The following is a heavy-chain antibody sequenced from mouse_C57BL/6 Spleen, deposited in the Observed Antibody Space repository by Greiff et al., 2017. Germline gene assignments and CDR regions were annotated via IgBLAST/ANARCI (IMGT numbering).Heavy chain of an antibody. CDR3: AREGIYYGNFYWYFDV. CDR1: GYTFTSYW. J-gene: IGHJ1*03. CDR2: IHPNSGST. V-gene: IGHV1-64*01. Sequence: VQLQQPGAELVKPGASVKLSCKASGYTFTSYWMHWVKQRPGQGLEWIGMIHPNSGSTNYNEKFKSKATLTVDKSSSTAYMQLSSLTSEDSAVYDCAREGIYYGNFYWYFDVWGTGTTVTVSS. D-gene: IGHD2-1*01.